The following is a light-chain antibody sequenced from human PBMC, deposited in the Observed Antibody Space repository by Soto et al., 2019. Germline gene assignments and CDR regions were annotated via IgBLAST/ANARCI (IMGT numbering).Light chain of an antibody. CDR1: QDISTY. J-gene: IGKJ1*01. V-gene: IGKV1-27*01. CDR2: AAS. CDR3: QKYNTAPLT. Sequence: DIRMTQSPSSLSSSVGDRVTIACRASQDISTYLAWYQQKPGKVPKLLIYAASTLLSGVPSRFSGSGSGTDFTLTISSLQHEDVATYYCQKYNTAPLTFGQGTKVEIK.